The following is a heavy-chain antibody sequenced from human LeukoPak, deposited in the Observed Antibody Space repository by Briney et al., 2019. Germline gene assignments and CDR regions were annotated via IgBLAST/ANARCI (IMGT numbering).Heavy chain of an antibody. CDR2: IYHSGST. Sequence: SETLSLTCAVSGGSISSSNWWSWVRQPPGKGLEWIGEIYHSGSTNYNPSLKSRVTISVDTSKNQFSLKLSSVTAADTAVYYCARDGVKGRGGRHDAFDIWGQGTMVTVSS. CDR3: ARDGVKGRGGRHDAFDI. D-gene: IGHD4-23*01. CDR1: GGSISSSNW. V-gene: IGHV4-4*02. J-gene: IGHJ3*02.